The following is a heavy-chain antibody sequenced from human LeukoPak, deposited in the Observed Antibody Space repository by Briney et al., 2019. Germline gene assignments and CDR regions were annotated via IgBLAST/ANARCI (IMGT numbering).Heavy chain of an antibody. J-gene: IGHJ5*01. CDR3: AKARLEQQLVLGDWFDS. CDR1: GFTFSSYA. D-gene: IGHD6-13*01. V-gene: IGHV3-23*01. CDR2: ISGSGGRT. Sequence: GGSLRLSCAASGFTFSSYAMSWVRQAPGKGLEWVSLISGSGGRTYYADSVKGWFTISRDNSKNTLYLQMNSLRAEDTAVYYCAKARLEQQLVLGDWFDSWGQGTLVTVSS.